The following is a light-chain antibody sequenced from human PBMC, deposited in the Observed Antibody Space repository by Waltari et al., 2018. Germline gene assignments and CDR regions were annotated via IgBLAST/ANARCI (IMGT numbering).Light chain of an antibody. J-gene: IGKJ2*01. Sequence: EIVMTQSPATLSVSPGERATLSCRASQCVKSNLAWYQQKPGQAPRLLIYGASTRVTGIPTRFSGSGSGTEFTLTISSLQSEDSAVYFCQQYNIRPPDTFGQGTKLEIK. V-gene: IGKV3-15*01. CDR2: GAS. CDR3: QQYNIRPPDT. CDR1: QCVKSN.